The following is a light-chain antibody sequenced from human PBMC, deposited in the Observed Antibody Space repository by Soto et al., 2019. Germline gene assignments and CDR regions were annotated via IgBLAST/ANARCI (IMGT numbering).Light chain of an antibody. CDR2: EVT. J-gene: IGLJ1*01. CDR3: SSCAGSTNPYV. CDR1: SSDIGGYNF. V-gene: IGLV2-8*01. Sequence: QSALTQPPSASGSPGQSVTISCTGTSSDIGGYNFVSWYQHHPGKAPKLIIYEVTKRRSGVPDRFSGSKSGNTASLTVSGLQAEDDADYYCSSCAGSTNPYVFGTGTKVTVL.